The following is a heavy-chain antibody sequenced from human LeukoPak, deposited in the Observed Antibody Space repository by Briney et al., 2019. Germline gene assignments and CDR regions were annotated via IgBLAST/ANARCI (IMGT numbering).Heavy chain of an antibody. CDR1: GGTFSSYA. J-gene: IGHJ3*02. CDR3: ARDYGGNSESAFDI. V-gene: IGHV1-69*05. CDR2: IIPIFGTA. Sequence: SEKVSCKASGGTFSSYAISWVRQAPGQGLEWMGGIIPIFGTANYAQKFQGRVTITTDESTSTAYMELSSLRSEDTAVYYCARDYGGNSESAFDIWGQGTMVTVSS. D-gene: IGHD4-23*01.